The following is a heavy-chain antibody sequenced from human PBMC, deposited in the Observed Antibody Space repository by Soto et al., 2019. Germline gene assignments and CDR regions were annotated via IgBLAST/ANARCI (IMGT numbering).Heavy chain of an antibody. J-gene: IGHJ5*02. Sequence: QITLKESGPTLVKPTQTLTLTCTFSGFSLTTSGVGVGWIRQPPGKALEWLALIYWDDDKRYSPSLRSRLTLTNDPSKNQVVLTMSNVDPVDTATYYCVHKSYSNWFDPWGQGTLVTVSS. CDR1: GFSLTTSGVG. V-gene: IGHV2-5*02. D-gene: IGHD2-15*01. CDR2: IYWDDDK. CDR3: VHKSYSNWFDP.